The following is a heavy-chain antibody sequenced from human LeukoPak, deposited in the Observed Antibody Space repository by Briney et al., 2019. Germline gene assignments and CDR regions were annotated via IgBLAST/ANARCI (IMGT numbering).Heavy chain of an antibody. D-gene: IGHD2-15*01. Sequence: QPGGSLRLSCAASGFTFSSYAMSWVRQAPGKGLEWVSAISGSGGSTYYADSVKGRFTISRDNSKNTLYLQMNSLRAEDTAVYYCAREFSEGYCSGGSCYSHYYGMDVWGQGTTVTVSS. V-gene: IGHV3-23*01. CDR3: AREFSEGYCSGGSCYSHYYGMDV. CDR2: ISGSGGST. J-gene: IGHJ6*02. CDR1: GFTFSSYA.